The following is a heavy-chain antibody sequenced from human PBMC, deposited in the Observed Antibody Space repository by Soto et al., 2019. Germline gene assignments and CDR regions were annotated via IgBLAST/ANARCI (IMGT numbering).Heavy chain of an antibody. CDR1: GGSISSYY. J-gene: IGHJ4*02. Sequence: SETLSLTCTVSGGSISSYYWSWIRQPPGKGLEWIGYIYYSGSTNYNPSLKSRVTISVDTSKNQFSLKLSSVTAADTAVYYCARGRLYYSNYPPTVYYFDYWGQGTLVTVSS. CDR3: ARGRLYYSNYPPTVYYFDY. D-gene: IGHD4-4*01. CDR2: IYYSGST. V-gene: IGHV4-59*01.